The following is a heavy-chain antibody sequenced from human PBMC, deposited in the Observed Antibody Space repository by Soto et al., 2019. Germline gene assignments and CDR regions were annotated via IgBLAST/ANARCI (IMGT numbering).Heavy chain of an antibody. CDR2: IYYSGST. CDR3: ARLYSSSWYGDY. V-gene: IGHV4-39*01. Sequence: QLQLQESGPGLVKPSETLYLTCTVSGGSISSSSYYWGWIRQPPGKGLEWIGSIYYSGSTYYNPSLKRRVTISVDTSKNQFSLKLSSVTAAATAVYYCARLYSSSWYGDYWGEATLVTVSS. J-gene: IGHJ4*02. D-gene: IGHD6-13*01. CDR1: GGSISSSSYY.